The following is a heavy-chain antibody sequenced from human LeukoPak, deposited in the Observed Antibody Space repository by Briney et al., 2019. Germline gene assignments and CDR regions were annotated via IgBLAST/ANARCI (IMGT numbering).Heavy chain of an antibody. CDR1: GGSISSGPYY. V-gene: IGHV4-39*07. J-gene: IGHJ4*02. CDR2: IYYSGST. D-gene: IGHD3-16*01. Sequence: SETLSLTCTVSGGSISSGPYYWGWIRQPPGKGLGWIGSIYYSGSTYYNPSLKSRVTISVDTSKNQFSLKLSSVTAADTAVYYCARRGRVNTHFDYWGQGTLVTVSS. CDR3: ARRGRVNTHFDY.